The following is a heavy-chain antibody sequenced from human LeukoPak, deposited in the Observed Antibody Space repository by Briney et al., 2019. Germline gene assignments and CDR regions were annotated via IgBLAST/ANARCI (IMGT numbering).Heavy chain of an antibody. J-gene: IGHJ4*02. V-gene: IGHV3-53*01. CDR2: IYSGGST. CDR1: GFTVSSNY. Sequence: GGSLRLSCAASGFTVSSNYMSWVRQAPGKGLEWVSVIYSGGSTYYADSVKGRFTISRDNSKNTLYLQMNSLRAEDTAVYYCAKDREQWPGTFDYWGQGTLVTVSS. CDR3: AKDREQWPGTFDY. D-gene: IGHD6-19*01.